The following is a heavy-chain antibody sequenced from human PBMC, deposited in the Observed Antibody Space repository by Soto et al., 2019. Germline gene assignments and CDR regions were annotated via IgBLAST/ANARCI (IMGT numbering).Heavy chain of an antibody. CDR1: GYTFTSYG. V-gene: IGHV1-18*01. CDR3: ARDRVAVAGFYYYSGMDV. J-gene: IGHJ6*02. D-gene: IGHD6-19*01. CDR2: ISAYNGNT. Sequence: ASVKVSCKASGYTFTSYGISWVRQAPGQGLEWMGWISAYNGNTNYAQKPQGRVTMTTDASTSTAYMELRSLRSDDTAVYYCARDRVAVAGFYYYSGMDVWGQGTTVTVSS.